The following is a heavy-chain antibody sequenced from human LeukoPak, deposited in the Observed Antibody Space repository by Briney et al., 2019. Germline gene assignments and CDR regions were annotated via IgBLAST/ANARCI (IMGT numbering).Heavy chain of an antibody. V-gene: IGHV4-39*07. D-gene: IGHD5-24*01. J-gene: IGHJ4*02. CDR2: IYYGGST. CDR3: ARDGYNPIDY. Sequence: SETLSLTCTVSGGSINSDSYYWGWIRQPPGKGLEWIGSIYYGGSTYYNPSLKSRLTISVDTSKNQFSLKLSSVTAADTAVYYCARDGYNPIDYWGQGTLVTVSS. CDR1: GGSINSDSYY.